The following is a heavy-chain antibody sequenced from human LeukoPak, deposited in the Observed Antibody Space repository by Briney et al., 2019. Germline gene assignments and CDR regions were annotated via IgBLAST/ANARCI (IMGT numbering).Heavy chain of an antibody. J-gene: IGHJ4*02. Sequence: GGSLRLSCAASGFTFSSYGMSWVRQTPGKGLEWVSAISGSGGSTYYADSVKGRFTISRDNAKNSLYLQMNSLRAEDTAVYYCARAHIPNFWGQGTLVTVSS. CDR3: ARAHIPNF. CDR1: GFTFSSYG. D-gene: IGHD2-2*02. V-gene: IGHV3-23*01. CDR2: ISGSGGST.